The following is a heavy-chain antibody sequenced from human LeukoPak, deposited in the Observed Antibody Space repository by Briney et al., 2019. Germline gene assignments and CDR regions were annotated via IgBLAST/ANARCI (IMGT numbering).Heavy chain of an antibody. D-gene: IGHD2-2*01. CDR1: GFTFSTYN. CDR3: ARATGTSSDDFDY. Sequence: TGGSLRLSCAASGFTFSTYNMNWVRQAPGKGLKWVSYISSSSSTIYYADSVEGRFTTSRDNAKNSLYLQMNSLRAEDTAVYYCARATGTSSDDFDYWGQGTLVTVSS. J-gene: IGHJ4*02. CDR2: ISSSSSTI. V-gene: IGHV3-48*04.